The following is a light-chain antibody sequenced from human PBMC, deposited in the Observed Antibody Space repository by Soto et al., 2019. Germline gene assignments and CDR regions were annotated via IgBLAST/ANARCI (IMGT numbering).Light chain of an antibody. CDR2: NNH. J-gene: IGLJ1*01. CDR1: SFNIGSNA. V-gene: IGLV1-44*01. Sequence: QSALTQPPSASGTPGQRVTMSCSGSSFNIGSNAVNWYQHIPGTAPKFLIYNNHERPSGVPDRFSASKSGTSASLAISGLHSEDEADYYCAAWDDRVDGLVLGTGTKVTVL. CDR3: AAWDDRVDGLV.